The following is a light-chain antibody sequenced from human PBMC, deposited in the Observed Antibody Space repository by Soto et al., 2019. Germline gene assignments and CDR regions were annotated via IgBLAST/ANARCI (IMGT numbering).Light chain of an antibody. V-gene: IGLV1-51*02. Sequence: QSVLTQPPSVSAAPGQKVTISCSGSTSNIGNNYVSWFQQLPGTAPKLIIYQSNRRPSGIPDRFSGSKSGTSATLGITGLQTGDEADCYCGSWDHSVSGFVFGTGTKVTVL. CDR2: QSN. CDR3: GSWDHSVSGFV. J-gene: IGLJ1*01. CDR1: TSNIGNNY.